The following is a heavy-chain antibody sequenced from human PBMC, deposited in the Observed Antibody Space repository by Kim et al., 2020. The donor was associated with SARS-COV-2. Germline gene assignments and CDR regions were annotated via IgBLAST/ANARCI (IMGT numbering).Heavy chain of an antibody. CDR3: ARLTGYSVSVFDF. J-gene: IGHJ4*02. V-gene: IGHV5-51*01. D-gene: IGHD5-12*01. Sequence: SYSPSVRGQVTFSVDNSINTAYLQLSSLKASDTAIYYCARLTGYSVSVFDFWGQGTLVAVSS.